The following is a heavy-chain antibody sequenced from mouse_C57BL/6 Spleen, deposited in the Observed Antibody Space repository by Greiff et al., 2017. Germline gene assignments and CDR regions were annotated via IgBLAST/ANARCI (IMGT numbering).Heavy chain of an antibody. V-gene: IGHV1-56*01. J-gene: IGHJ3*01. CDR1: GYTFTSHW. CDR3: ARSSYDGGFAY. CDR2: IFPGSSST. Sequence: QVQLQQSGPELVRPGASVKISCKAPGYTFTSHWMQWVRQRPGQGLEWIGEIFPGSSSTYYNEKFKGKATLTIDTSSSTAYLQISSLTSEDSAVYFCARSSYDGGFAYWGQGTLVTVAA. D-gene: IGHD2-3*01.